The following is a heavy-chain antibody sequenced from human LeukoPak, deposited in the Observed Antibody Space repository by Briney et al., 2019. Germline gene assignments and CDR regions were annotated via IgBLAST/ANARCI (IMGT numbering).Heavy chain of an antibody. CDR3: ARTIIAVGWFDP. D-gene: IGHD6-19*01. V-gene: IGHV1-18*01. J-gene: IGHJ5*02. CDR2: ISAYNGNT. Sequence: ASVKVSCKGSGYTFTSYGISWVRQAPGQGLEWMGWISAYNGNTNYAQKLQGRVTMTTDTSTSTAYMELRSLRSDDTAVYYCARTIIAVGWFDPWGQGTLVTVSS. CDR1: GYTFTSYG.